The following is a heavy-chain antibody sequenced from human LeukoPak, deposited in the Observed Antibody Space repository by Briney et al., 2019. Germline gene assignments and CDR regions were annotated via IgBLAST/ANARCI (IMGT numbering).Heavy chain of an antibody. CDR3: AKADWELARWLQMEYFDY. CDR1: GFTFSSYG. Sequence: PGGSLRLSCAASGFTFSSYGMHWVRQAPGKGLEWVAVISYDGSNKYYADSVKGRFTISRDNSKNTLYLQMNSLRAEDTAVYYCAKADWELARWLQMEYFDYWGQGTLVTVSS. V-gene: IGHV3-30*18. J-gene: IGHJ4*02. CDR2: ISYDGSNK. D-gene: IGHD5-24*01.